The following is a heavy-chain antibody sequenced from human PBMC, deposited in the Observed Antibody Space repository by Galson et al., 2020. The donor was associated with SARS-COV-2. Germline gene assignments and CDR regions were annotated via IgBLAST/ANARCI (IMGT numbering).Heavy chain of an antibody. J-gene: IGHJ4*02. CDR3: AREWGDINSSVFDY. CDR2: INPSGDIT. Sequence: ASVKVSCKASGYTFISFYIHWVRQAPGQGLEWVGGINPSGDITYYAQKLRGRVTVTRDMSTQTVYMELSSLTSEDTAVYYCAREWGDINSSVFDYWGQGSLVVVSS. D-gene: IGHD2-21*01. CDR1: GYTFISFY. V-gene: IGHV1-46*04.